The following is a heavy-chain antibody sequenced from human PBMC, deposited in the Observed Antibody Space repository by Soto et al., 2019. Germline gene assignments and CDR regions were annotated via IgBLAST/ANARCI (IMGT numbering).Heavy chain of an antibody. J-gene: IGHJ4*02. D-gene: IGHD3-10*01. Sequence: VQLVESGGGLVQPGGSLRLSCAASGFTFSSYDMHWVRQATGKGLEWVSAIGTPGDTYYPGSVKGRFTISRENAKNSLYLQMNSLGAEDTAVYYCARAYGSGSYKRPFDYWGQGTLVTVSS. V-gene: IGHV3-13*01. CDR2: IGTPGDT. CDR1: GFTFSSYD. CDR3: ARAYGSGSYKRPFDY.